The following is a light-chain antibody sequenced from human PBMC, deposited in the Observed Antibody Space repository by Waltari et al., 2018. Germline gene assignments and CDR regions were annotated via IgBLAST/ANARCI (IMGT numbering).Light chain of an antibody. CDR1: QSISSW. CDR3: QQYNSYSQT. V-gene: IGKV1-5*03. J-gene: IGKJ1*01. CDR2: KAS. Sequence: DIQMTQSPSTLSASVGDRVTITCRASQSISSWLAWYQQKPGKAPKLLIYKASSLESGDPLRFSGSGSGTEFTLTISSLQPDDFATYYCQQYNSYSQTFGQGTKVEIK.